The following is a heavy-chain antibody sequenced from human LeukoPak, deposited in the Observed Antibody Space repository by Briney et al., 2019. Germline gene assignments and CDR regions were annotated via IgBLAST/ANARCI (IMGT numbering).Heavy chain of an antibody. CDR1: GGSISSYY. Sequence: PSETLSLTCTVSGGSISSYYWSWIRQPAGKGLEWIGRIYTSGSTNYNPSLKSRVTMSVDTSKNQFSLKLSSVTAADTAVYYCAREDRAVAGHPFDYWGQGTLVTVSS. D-gene: IGHD6-19*01. V-gene: IGHV4-4*07. CDR3: AREDRAVAGHPFDY. J-gene: IGHJ4*02. CDR2: IYTSGST.